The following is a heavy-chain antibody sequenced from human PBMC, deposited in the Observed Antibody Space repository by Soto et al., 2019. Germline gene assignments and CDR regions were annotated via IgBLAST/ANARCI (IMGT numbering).Heavy chain of an antibody. CDR2: FKIKSDGATI. CDR1: GFSVSNAW. V-gene: IGHV3-15*01. Sequence: PEGSLRLACAVCGFSVSNAWMSWVRQAPGKGLEWVGRFKIKSDGATIDYATPVKGRFTISRDDSQNTLYLQMNSLKTEDTAVYYCTTDPGGGGTPREVPGFWGQGTLVTVSS. J-gene: IGHJ4*02. D-gene: IGHD1-1*01. CDR3: TTDPGGGGTPREVPGF.